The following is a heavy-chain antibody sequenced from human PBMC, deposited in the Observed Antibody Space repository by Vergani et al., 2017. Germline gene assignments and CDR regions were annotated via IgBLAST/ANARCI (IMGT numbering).Heavy chain of an antibody. J-gene: IGHJ6*02. V-gene: IGHV4-31*03. D-gene: IGHD3-10*01. CDR2: IYYSGST. Sequence: QVQLQESGPGLVKPSQTLSLTCTVSGGSISSGGYYWSWIRQHPGKGLEWIGYIYYSGSTYYNPSLKSRVTISVDTSKNQFSLKLSSVTASDTAVYYCGRGSGSPYYYYGMDVWGQGTTVTVSS. CDR1: GGSISSGGYY. CDR3: GRGSGSPYYYYGMDV.